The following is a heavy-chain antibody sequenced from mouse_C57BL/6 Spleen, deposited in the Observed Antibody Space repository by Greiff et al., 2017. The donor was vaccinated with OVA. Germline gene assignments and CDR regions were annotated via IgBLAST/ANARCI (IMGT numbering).Heavy chain of an antibody. V-gene: IGHV1-22*01. D-gene: IGHD1-1*01. J-gene: IGHJ2*01. Sequence: EVQLQQSGPELVKPGASVKMSCKASGYTFTDYNMHWVKQSHGKSLEWIGYINPNNGGTSYNQKFKGKATLTVNKSSSTAYMELRSLTSGDSAVYYCARSLYGSSPFDCWGQGTTLTVSS. CDR1: GYTFTDYN. CDR2: INPNNGGT. CDR3: ARSLYGSSPFDC.